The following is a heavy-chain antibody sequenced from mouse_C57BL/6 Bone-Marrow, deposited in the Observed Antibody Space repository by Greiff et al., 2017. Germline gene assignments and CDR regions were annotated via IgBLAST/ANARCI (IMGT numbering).Heavy chain of an antibody. CDR2: ISDGGSYT. J-gene: IGHJ4*01. Sequence: EVKVVESGGGLVKPGGSLKLSCAASGFTFSSYAMSWVRQTPEKRLEWVATISDGGSYTYYPDNVKGRFTISRDNAKNNLYLQMSHLKSEDTAMYYCARDDYDPYAMDYWGQGTSVTVSS. CDR3: ARDDYDPYAMDY. CDR1: GFTFSSYA. D-gene: IGHD2-4*01. V-gene: IGHV5-4*01.